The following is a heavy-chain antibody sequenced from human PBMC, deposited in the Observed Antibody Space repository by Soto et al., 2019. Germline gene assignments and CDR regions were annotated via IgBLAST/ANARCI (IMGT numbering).Heavy chain of an antibody. CDR2: IYPGDSDT. Sequence: GESLKISCKGSGYSFTSYWIGWVRQMPGKGLEWMGIIYPGDSDTRYSPSFQGQVTISADKSISTAYLQWSSLKASDTAMYYCARQSCSGGSCYTAGLPFDSWGQGTLVPVSS. CDR3: ARQSCSGGSCYTAGLPFDS. V-gene: IGHV5-51*01. D-gene: IGHD2-15*01. CDR1: GYSFTSYW. J-gene: IGHJ4*02.